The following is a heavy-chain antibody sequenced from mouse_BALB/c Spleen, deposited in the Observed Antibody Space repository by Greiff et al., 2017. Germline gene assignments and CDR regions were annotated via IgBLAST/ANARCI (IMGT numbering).Heavy chain of an antibody. V-gene: IGHV6-3*01. CDR3: TDFDY. CDR2: IRLKSDNYAT. Sequence: EVMLVESGGGLVQPGGSMKLSCVASGFTFSSYWMSWVRQSPEKGLEWVAEIRLKSDNYATHYAESVKGKFTISRDDSKSRLYLQMNSLRAEDTGIYYCTDFDYWGQGTTLTVSS. J-gene: IGHJ2*01. CDR1: GFTFSSYW.